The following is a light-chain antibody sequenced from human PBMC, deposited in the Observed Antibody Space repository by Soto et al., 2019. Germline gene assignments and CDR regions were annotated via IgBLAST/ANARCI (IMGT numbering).Light chain of an antibody. CDR3: QQSDSKPWT. V-gene: IGKV1-39*01. CDR2: AAS. J-gene: IGKJ1*01. CDR1: QSISTY. Sequence: DIQMTQSPSSLSASVGDRVTITCRASQSISTYLNWYQQKPGKAPKLLIYAASSLQSGVPSRFSGSGSGTEFTLTISSLQPEDFATYYCQQSDSKPWTFGQGTKVEIK.